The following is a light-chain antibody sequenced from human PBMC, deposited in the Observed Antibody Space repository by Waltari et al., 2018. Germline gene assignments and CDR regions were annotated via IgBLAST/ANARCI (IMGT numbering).Light chain of an antibody. J-gene: IGKJ2*01. V-gene: IGKV3D-15*01. CDR2: GAS. CDR3: HHYNHWPPMST. Sequence: EILMTQSPATLSVSPGEPATISCRASESIGRNLVWYQLKPGQAPRLLFYGASSRATGIPARFSGSGSGTDFTLTITNLQSEDFAVDECHHYNHWPPMSTFGQGTKLEI. CDR1: ESIGRN.